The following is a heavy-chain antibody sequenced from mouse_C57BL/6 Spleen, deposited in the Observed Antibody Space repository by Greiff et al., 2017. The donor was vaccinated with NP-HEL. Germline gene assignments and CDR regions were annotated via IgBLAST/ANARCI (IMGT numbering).Heavy chain of an antibody. D-gene: IGHD2-10*01. V-gene: IGHV1-7*01. CDR3: ARSSAYRLGWYFDV. Sequence: VQLQQSGAELAKPGASVKLSCKASGYTFTSYWMHWVKQRPGQGLEWIGYINPSSGYTKYNQKFKDKATLTVDKSSSTAYMQLSSLTYEDSAVYYYARSSAYRLGWYFDVWGTGTTVTVSS. CDR1: GYTFTSYW. J-gene: IGHJ1*03. CDR2: INPSSGYT.